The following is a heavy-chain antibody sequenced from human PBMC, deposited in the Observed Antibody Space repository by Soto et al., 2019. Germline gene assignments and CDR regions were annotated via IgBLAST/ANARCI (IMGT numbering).Heavy chain of an antibody. Sequence: SVKVFCRASGFTFTRSAVQWVRQARGQRLEWIGWIVVGSGNTNYAQKFQERVTITRDMSTSTAYMELSSLRSEDTAVYYCAAPLRDYYYGMDVWGQGTTVTVSS. CDR3: AAPLRDYYYGMDV. J-gene: IGHJ6*02. V-gene: IGHV1-58*01. CDR2: IVVGSGNT. CDR1: GFTFTRSA.